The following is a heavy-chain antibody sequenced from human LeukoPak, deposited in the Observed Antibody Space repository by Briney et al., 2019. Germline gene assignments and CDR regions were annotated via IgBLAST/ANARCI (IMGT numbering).Heavy chain of an antibody. Sequence: GESLKISCKGSGYSFTSYWITWVRQMPGKGLEWMGRIDPSDSYTKYSPSFQGHVTISADKSISTAYLQWSSLKASDTAMYYCARDANLKYFDYWGQGTLVTVSS. CDR1: GYSFTSYW. CDR2: IDPSDSYT. J-gene: IGHJ4*02. CDR3: ARDANLKYFDY. V-gene: IGHV5-10-1*01.